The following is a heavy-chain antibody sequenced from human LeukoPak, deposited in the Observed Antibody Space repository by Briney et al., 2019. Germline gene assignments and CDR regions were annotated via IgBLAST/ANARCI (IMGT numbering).Heavy chain of an antibody. CDR2: ISYDGSNK. J-gene: IGHJ5*02. D-gene: IGHD3-3*01. V-gene: IGHV3-30*04. CDR3: ARDPVYDFWSGYAPLNWFDP. Sequence: GRSLRLSCAASGFTFSSYAMHWVRQAPGKGLEWVAVISYDGSNKYYADSVKGRFTISRDNAKNSLYLQMNSLRAEDTAVYYCARDPVYDFWSGYAPLNWFDPWGQGTLVTVSS. CDR1: GFTFSSYA.